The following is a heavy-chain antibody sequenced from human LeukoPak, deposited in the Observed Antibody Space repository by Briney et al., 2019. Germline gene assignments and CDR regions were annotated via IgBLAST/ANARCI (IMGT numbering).Heavy chain of an antibody. Sequence: ASVKVSCKASGYTFTSYAMNWVRQAPGQGLEWMGWINTNTGNPTYAQGFTGRFVFSLDTSVSTAYLQISSLKAEDTAVYYCATQDLRQIVVTRFDYWGQGTLVTVSS. CDR3: ATQDLRQIVVTRFDY. CDR1: GYTFTSYA. D-gene: IGHD3-22*01. CDR2: INTNTGNP. J-gene: IGHJ4*02. V-gene: IGHV7-4-1*02.